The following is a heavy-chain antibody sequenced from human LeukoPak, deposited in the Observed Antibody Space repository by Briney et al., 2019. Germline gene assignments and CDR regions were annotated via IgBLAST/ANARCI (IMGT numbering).Heavy chain of an antibody. CDR3: ARTKSGTVTTLEFDY. Sequence: SETLSLTCTVSGGSISSYYWSWIRQPPGKGLEWIGYIYYSGSTNYNPSLKSRVTISVDTSKNQFSLKLSSVTAADTAVYYCARTKSGTVTTLEFDYWGQGTLVTVSS. J-gene: IGHJ4*02. CDR2: IYYSGST. V-gene: IGHV4-59*12. CDR1: GGSISSYY. D-gene: IGHD4-17*01.